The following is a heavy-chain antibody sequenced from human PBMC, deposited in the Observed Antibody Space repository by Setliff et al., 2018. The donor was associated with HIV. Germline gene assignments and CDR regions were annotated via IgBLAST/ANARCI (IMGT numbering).Heavy chain of an antibody. J-gene: IGHJ4*02. Sequence: SETLSLTCTVSGGSISSGSYYWSWIRQPAGKGLEWIGRIYTSGSTSYNPSLKSRVTISVDTSRNQFSLNLNSVTAADTAVYYCARESPRNYYYNFWSGYPSYFDYWGQGTLVTVSS. CDR2: IYTSGST. V-gene: IGHV4-61*02. CDR3: ARESPRNYYYNFWSGYPSYFDY. D-gene: IGHD3-3*01. CDR1: GGSISSGSYY.